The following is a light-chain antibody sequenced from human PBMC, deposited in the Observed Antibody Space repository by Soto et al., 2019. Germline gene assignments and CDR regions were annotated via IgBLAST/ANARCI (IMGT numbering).Light chain of an antibody. J-gene: IGKJ1*01. CDR1: QSVSSSY. CDR3: QQCGSTPWT. Sequence: EIVLTQSPGTLSLSPGERATLSCRVSQSVSSSYLAWYQQKPGQAPRLLIYGASSRATGIPDRFSGSGSGSDFTLTISRLEPEDFAVYYCQQCGSTPWTFGQGTKVDI. CDR2: GAS. V-gene: IGKV3-20*01.